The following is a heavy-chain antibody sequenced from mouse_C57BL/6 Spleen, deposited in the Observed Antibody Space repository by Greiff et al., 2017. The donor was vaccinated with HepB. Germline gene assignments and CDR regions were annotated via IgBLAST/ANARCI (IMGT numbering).Heavy chain of an antibody. J-gene: IGHJ1*03. CDR3: ARGLLPWYFDV. D-gene: IGHD2-3*01. V-gene: IGHV5-16*01. CDR2: INYDGSST. CDR1: GFTFSDYY. Sequence: EVMLVESEGGLVQPGSSMKLSCTASGFTFSDYYMAWVRQVPEKGLEWVANINYDGSSTYYLDSLKSRFIISRDNAKNILYLQMSSLKSEDTATYYCARGLLPWYFDVWGTGTTVTVSS.